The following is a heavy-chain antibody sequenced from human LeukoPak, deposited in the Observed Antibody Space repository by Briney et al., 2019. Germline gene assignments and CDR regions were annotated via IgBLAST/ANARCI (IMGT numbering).Heavy chain of an antibody. CDR3: ARYAAMDV. D-gene: IGHD2-15*01. CDR2: IRQDGSEQ. J-gene: IGHJ6*02. Sequence: GGSLRLSCAASGFTLSHYWMTWVRQAPGKGLEWVANIRQDGSEQYYVDSVKGRFTISRDNAKNSLYLQMNSLRAEDTAVYYCARYAAMDVWGQGTTVTVS. CDR1: GFTLSHYW. V-gene: IGHV3-7*01.